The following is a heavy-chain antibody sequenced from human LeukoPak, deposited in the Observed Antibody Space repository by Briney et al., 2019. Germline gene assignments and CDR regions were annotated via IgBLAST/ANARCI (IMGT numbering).Heavy chain of an antibody. D-gene: IGHD6-19*01. J-gene: IGHJ4*02. Sequence: GGSLRPSCAASGFTFIDYDMHWVRQVIGKGLEWVSAIGIRGDTHYSGSVRGRFTISRENAESSLYLQMNSLRAEDTAVYYCARGGIQVSGIDEFDYWGQGTLVTVSS. CDR3: ARGGIQVSGIDEFDY. CDR1: GFTFIDYD. V-gene: IGHV3-13*01. CDR2: IGIRGDT.